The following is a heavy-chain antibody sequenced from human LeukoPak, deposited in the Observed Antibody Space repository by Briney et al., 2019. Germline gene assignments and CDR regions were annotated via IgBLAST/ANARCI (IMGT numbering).Heavy chain of an antibody. CDR3: ARSELRITMIVVVNYGMDV. CDR1: GFTFSSYW. V-gene: IGHV3-7*01. J-gene: IGHJ6*02. D-gene: IGHD3-22*01. Sequence: PGGSLRLSCAASGFTFSSYWMSWVRQAPGKGLEWVANIKRDGSEKYYVDSVKGRFTISRDNAKNSLYLQMNSLRAEDTAVYYCARSELRITMIVVVNYGMDVWGQGTTVTVSS. CDR2: IKRDGSEK.